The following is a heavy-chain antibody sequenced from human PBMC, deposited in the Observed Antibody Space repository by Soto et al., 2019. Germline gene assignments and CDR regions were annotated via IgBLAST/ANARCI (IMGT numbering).Heavy chain of an antibody. Sequence: SVKVSCKASGGTFSSYAISWVRQAPGQGLEWMGGIIPIFGTANYAQKFQGRVTITADESTSTAYMELSSLRSEDTAVYYCARGDGSGSYYLGGNWFDPWGQGALVTAPQ. CDR2: IIPIFGTA. V-gene: IGHV1-69*13. J-gene: IGHJ5*02. CDR3: ARGDGSGSYYLGGNWFDP. CDR1: GGTFSSYA. D-gene: IGHD3-10*01.